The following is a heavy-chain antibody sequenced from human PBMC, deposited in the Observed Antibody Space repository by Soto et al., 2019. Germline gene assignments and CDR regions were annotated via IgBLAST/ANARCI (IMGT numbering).Heavy chain of an antibody. J-gene: IGHJ4*02. CDR1: GFRFNIYS. CDR2: ITSDTNTI. V-gene: IGHV3-48*02. CDR3: ARSVEGHFDY. Sequence: EVQLVESGGGLVQPGGSLRLSCAASGFRFNIYSMNWVRQAPGKGLEWSAYITSDTNTIKYADSVKGRFTISRDNARNLGYLQRNSLRDEDTAVYYCARSVEGHFDYWGQGTVVTVSS. D-gene: IGHD6-19*01.